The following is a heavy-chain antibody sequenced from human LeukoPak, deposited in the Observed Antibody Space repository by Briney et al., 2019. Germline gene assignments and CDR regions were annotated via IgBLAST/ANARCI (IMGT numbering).Heavy chain of an antibody. CDR2: IFSSGSYI. Sequence: GGSLRLSRAGSGFSPNNDTLKAVRPAPGRGLEWVSHIFSSGSYIYYADSVKGRFTISRDNAKNALYLLKNSLRAEDTAVYFGARDYAYFDCYLDYWGQGTLVTVSS. J-gene: IGHJ4*02. CDR1: GFSPNNDT. CDR3: ARDYAYFDCYLDY. V-gene: IGHV3-21*05. D-gene: IGHD3-9*01.